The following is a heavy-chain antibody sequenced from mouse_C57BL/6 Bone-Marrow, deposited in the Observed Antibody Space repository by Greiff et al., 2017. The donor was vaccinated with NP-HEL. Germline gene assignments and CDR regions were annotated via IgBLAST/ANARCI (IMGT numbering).Heavy chain of an antibody. D-gene: IGHD2-4*01. J-gene: IGHJ4*01. CDR1: GYTFTDYN. Sequence: VHVKQSGPELVKPGASVKIPCKASGYTFTDYNMDWVKQSHGKSLEWIGDINPNNGGTIYNQKFKGKATLTVDKSSSTAYMELRSLTSEDTAVYYCARDDYAYAMDYWGQGTSVTVSS. CDR2: INPNNGGT. V-gene: IGHV1-18*01. CDR3: ARDDYAYAMDY.